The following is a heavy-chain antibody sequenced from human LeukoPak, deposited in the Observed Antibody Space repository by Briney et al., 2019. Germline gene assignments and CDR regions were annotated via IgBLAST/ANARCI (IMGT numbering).Heavy chain of an antibody. CDR2: IYYSGST. D-gene: IGHD2-15*01. CDR3: ARVGSRCSGGSCYAGSWDY. J-gene: IGHJ4*02. Sequence: SETLSLTCTVSGGSISSYYWSWIRQPPGKGLGWIGYIYYSGSTNYNPSLKSRVTISVDTSKNQFSLKLSSVTAADTAVYYCARVGSRCSGGSCYAGSWDYWGQGTLVTVSS. CDR1: GGSISSYY. V-gene: IGHV4-59*01.